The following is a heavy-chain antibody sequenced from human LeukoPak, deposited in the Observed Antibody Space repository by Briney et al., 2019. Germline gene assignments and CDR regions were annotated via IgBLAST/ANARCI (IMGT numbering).Heavy chain of an antibody. CDR1: GFTFDDYG. CDR2: INWNGGST. D-gene: IGHD4-17*01. J-gene: IGHJ6*03. Sequence: PGGSLRLSCAASGFTFDDYGMSWVRQAPGKGLEWVSGINWNGGSTGYADSVKGRFTISGDNAKNSLYLQMNSLRAEDTAVYYCARGVRGYGDYEGPYYYMDVWGKGTTVTVSS. CDR3: ARGVRGYGDYEGPYYYMDV. V-gene: IGHV3-20*04.